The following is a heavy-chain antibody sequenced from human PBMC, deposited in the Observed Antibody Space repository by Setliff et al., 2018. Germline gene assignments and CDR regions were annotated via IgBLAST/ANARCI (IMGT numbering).Heavy chain of an antibody. D-gene: IGHD3-3*01. CDR2: IYYSGST. J-gene: IGHJ5*02. CDR3: ARMYYDFWSGYFYETNWFDP. CDR1: GGSISSHY. Sequence: PSETLSLTCTVSGGSISSHYWSWIRQPPGKGLEWIGYIYYSGSTNYNPSLKSRVTISVDTSKNQFSLKLSSVTAADTAVYYCARMYYDFWSGYFYETNWFDPWGQGTLVTAPQ. V-gene: IGHV4-59*11.